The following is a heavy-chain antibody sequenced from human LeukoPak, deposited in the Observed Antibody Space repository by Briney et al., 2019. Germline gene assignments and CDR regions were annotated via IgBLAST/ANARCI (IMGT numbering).Heavy chain of an antibody. V-gene: IGHV4-34*01. CDR3: ARGRVRWEEYYFDY. J-gene: IGHJ4*02. CDR2: INHSGST. Sequence: PSETLSLTCAVYGGSFSGYYWSWIRQPPGKGLEWIGEINHSGSTNYNPSLKSRVTISVDTSKNQFSLKLSSVTAADTAVYYCARGRVRWEEYYFDYWGQGTLVTVSS. CDR1: GGSFSGYY. D-gene: IGHD1-26*01.